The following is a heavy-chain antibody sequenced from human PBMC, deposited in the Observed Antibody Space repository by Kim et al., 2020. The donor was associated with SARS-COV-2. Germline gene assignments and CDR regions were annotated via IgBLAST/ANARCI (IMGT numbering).Heavy chain of an antibody. J-gene: IGHJ4*02. CDR2: LNHSGSP. V-gene: IGHV4-34*01. CDR3: AREIRGYSYGEYDY. Sequence: SETLSLTCAVYGGSFSGYYWSWIRQPPVKGLEWLGSLNHSGSPNYNPSLKSRVTISVDTSKNQFSLKLSSVTAADTAVYYCAREIRGYSYGEYDYWGQGTLVTVSS. D-gene: IGHD5-18*01. CDR1: GGSFSGYY.